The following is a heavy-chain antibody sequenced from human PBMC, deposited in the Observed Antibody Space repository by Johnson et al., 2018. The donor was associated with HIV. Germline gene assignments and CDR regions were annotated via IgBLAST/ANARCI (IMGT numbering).Heavy chain of an antibody. CDR2: ISYDGSNK. CDR1: GFTFSSYA. V-gene: IGHV3-30-3*01. D-gene: IGHD4-17*01. J-gene: IGHJ3*02. CDR3: ARARMTTVTNDAFDI. Sequence: QVQLVESGGGVVQPGRSLRLSCAASGFTFSSYAMHWVRQAPGKGLEWVAVISYDGSNKYYADSVKGRFTISRDNSKNTLYLQMTSLRAEYTAVYYCARARMTTVTNDAFDIWGQGTMVPVSS.